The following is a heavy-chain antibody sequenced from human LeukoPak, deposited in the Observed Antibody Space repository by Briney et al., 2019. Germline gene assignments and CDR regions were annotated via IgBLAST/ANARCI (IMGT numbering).Heavy chain of an antibody. CDR1: GFTLSTYS. J-gene: IGHJ4*02. D-gene: IGHD3-22*01. V-gene: IGHV3-21*01. CDR3: ARAPNYYDSSGYFGY. CDR2: ISSSSSYI. Sequence: PGGSLRLSCAASGFTLSTYSMNWVRQAPGKGLEWVSSISSSSSYIYYADSVKGRFTISRDNAKTSLYLQMNSLRAEDTAVYYCARAPNYYDSSGYFGYWGQGTLVTVSS.